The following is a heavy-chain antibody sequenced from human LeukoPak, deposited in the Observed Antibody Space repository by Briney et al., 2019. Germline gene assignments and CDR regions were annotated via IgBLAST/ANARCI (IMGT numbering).Heavy chain of an antibody. J-gene: IGHJ4*02. CDR1: GFTFSDYY. CDR2: IRSSSSYT. V-gene: IGHV3-11*05. D-gene: IGHD6-13*01. CDR3: ARDYRYSSSWYLEYFDY. Sequence: GGSLRLSCAASGFTFSDYYMSWIRQAPGKGLEWVSYIRSSSSYTNHADSVKGRFTISRDNAKNSLYLQMNSLRAEDTAVYYCARDYRYSSSWYLEYFDYWGQGTLVTVSS.